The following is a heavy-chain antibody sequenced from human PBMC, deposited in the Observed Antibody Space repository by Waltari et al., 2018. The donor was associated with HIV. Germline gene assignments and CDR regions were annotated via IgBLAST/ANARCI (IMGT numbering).Heavy chain of an antibody. CDR2: IIPILGTP. Sequence: QVQLVQSGAEVKKPGSSVKVSCKASGDTFSGSGINWVRQASGQGLEWIGGIIPILGTPIYAQMFQDRVTITADESTTTAYMDLRSLRSEDTAVYYCVREGRSSTAWYYFDFWGQGTLVTVSS. J-gene: IGHJ4*02. D-gene: IGHD6-19*01. CDR3: VREGRSSTAWYYFDF. V-gene: IGHV1-69*11. CDR1: GDTFSGSG.